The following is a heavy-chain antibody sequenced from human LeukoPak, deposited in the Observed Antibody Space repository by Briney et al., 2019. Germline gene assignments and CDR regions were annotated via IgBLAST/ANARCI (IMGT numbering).Heavy chain of an antibody. CDR1: GFTFSSYS. J-gene: IGHJ4*02. V-gene: IGHV3-21*01. D-gene: IGHD2-8*01. CDR3: ARVLRRMLAGDFDY. CDR2: ISSSSSYI. Sequence: GGSLRLSCAASGFTFSSYSMNWVRQAPGKGLEWVSSISSSSSYIYYADSVKGRFTISRDNAKNSLYLQMNSLRAEDTAVYYCARVLRRMLAGDFDYWGQGTLVTVSS.